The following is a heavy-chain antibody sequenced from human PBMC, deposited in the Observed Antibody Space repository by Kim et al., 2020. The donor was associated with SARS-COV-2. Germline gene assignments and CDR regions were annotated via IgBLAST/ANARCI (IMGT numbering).Heavy chain of an antibody. CDR2: IGTRSDYI. Sequence: GGSLRLSCAASGFTFSSYNINWVRQAPGKGLEWVSCIGTRSDYIYYADSVKGRFTISRDNAKNSLFLQMNSLTAEDTAVYYCARDGESSGWDFDYWRQGTLVTASS. CDR1: GFTFSSYN. V-gene: IGHV3-21*01. D-gene: IGHD6-19*01. J-gene: IGHJ4*02. CDR3: ARDGESSGWDFDY.